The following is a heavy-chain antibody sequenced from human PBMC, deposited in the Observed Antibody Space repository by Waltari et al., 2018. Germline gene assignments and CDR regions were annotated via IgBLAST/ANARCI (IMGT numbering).Heavy chain of an antibody. CDR1: GCPFRSYG. V-gene: IGHV3-33*01. Sequence: QVHLVESGGGVVQPGRSPGLPGAASGCPFRSYGRHVVRQAPGKGLEWVAVIWNDGSKEYYADSVRGRFTISRDNSKNTLYLQMNSLRAEDTAVYYCARDDYTSGWFLGYWGQGTLVTVSS. CDR3: ARDDYTSGWFLGY. J-gene: IGHJ4*02. D-gene: IGHD6-19*01. CDR2: IWNDGSKE.